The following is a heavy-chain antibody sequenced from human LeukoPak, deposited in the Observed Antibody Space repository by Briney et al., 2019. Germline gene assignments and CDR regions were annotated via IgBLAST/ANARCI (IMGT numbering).Heavy chain of an antibody. CDR1: GGSISSYY. CDR3: GRSELLWFGGVNSGFDY. CDR2: VYYSGST. V-gene: IGHV4-59*01. D-gene: IGHD3-10*01. J-gene: IGHJ4*02. Sequence: SETLSLTCTVSGGSISSYYWSWIRQPPGKGLEWIGCVYYSGSTNYNPSLKSRVTISVDTSKNQFSLKLSSVTAADTAVYYCGRSELLWFGGVNSGFDYWGQGTLVTVSS.